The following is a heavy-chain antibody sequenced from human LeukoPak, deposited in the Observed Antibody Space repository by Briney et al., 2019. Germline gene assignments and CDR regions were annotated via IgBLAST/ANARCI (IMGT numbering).Heavy chain of an antibody. D-gene: IGHD5-24*01. Sequence: AASVKVSCKASGYTFTSYAISWVRQAPGQGLEWMGGIIPIFGTANYAQKFQGRVTITTDESTSTAYMELSSLRSEDTAVYYCASGRWLQRTDYWGQGTLVTVSS. V-gene: IGHV1-69*05. CDR2: IIPIFGTA. CDR3: ASGRWLQRTDY. J-gene: IGHJ4*02. CDR1: GYTFTSYA.